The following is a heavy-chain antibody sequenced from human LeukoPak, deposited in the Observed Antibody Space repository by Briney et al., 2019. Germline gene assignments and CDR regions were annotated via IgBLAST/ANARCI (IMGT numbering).Heavy chain of an antibody. CDR3: ARGGYSSGWYLDNWFDP. Sequence: SETLSLTCTVSGGSISSGGYYWSWIRQHPGTGLEWIGYIYYSGSTYYNPSLKSRVTISVDTSKNQFSLKLSSVTAADTAVYYCARGGYSSGWYLDNWFDPWGQGTLVTVSS. J-gene: IGHJ5*02. CDR1: GGSISSGGYY. D-gene: IGHD6-19*01. CDR2: IYYSGST. V-gene: IGHV4-31*03.